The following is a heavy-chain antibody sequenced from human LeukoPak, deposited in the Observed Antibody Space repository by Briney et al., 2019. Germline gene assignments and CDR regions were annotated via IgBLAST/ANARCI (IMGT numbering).Heavy chain of an antibody. CDR2: IDPHSGDT. Sequence: ASVRVSCKASGYTFTGHYLHWVRQAPGQGPEWMGWIDPHSGDTNYAQKFQGRVPMTRDTSITTAYMELSRLTSDDTAVYYCAREVASGYCIDGVCPPFGYWGQGTLVTVSS. D-gene: IGHD2-8*01. CDR1: GYTFTGHY. CDR3: AREVASGYCIDGVCPPFGY. V-gene: IGHV1-2*02. J-gene: IGHJ4*02.